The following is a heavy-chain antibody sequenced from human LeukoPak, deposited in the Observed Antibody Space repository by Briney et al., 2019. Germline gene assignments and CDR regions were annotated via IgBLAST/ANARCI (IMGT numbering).Heavy chain of an antibody. Sequence: GGSLRLSCAASGFTFSNAWMSWVRQAPGKGLEWVGRIKSKTDGGTTDYAAPVKGRFTISRDDSKNTLYLQMNSPKTEDTAVYYCTTMMVEMATITGRDVGSNWFDPWGQGTLVTVSS. CDR2: IKSKTDGGTT. D-gene: IGHD5-24*01. V-gene: IGHV3-15*01. CDR3: TTMMVEMATITGRDVGSNWFDP. CDR1: GFTFSNAW. J-gene: IGHJ5*02.